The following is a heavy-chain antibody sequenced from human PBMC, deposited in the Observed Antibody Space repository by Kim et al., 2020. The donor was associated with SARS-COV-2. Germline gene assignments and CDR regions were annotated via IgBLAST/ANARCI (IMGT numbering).Heavy chain of an antibody. J-gene: IGHJ5*02. V-gene: IGHV4-34*01. D-gene: IGHD6-13*01. CDR1: GGSFSGYY. CDR3: ARGQSGIAAAGKNWFDP. Sequence: SETLSLTCAVYGGSFSGYYWSWIRQPPGKGLEWIGEINHSGSTNYNPSLKSRVTISVDTTKNQFSLKLSSVTAADTAVYYCARGQSGIAAAGKNWFDPWGQGTLVTVSS. CDR2: INHSGST.